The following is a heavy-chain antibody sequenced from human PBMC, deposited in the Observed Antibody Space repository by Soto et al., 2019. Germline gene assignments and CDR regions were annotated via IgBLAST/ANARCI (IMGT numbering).Heavy chain of an antibody. J-gene: IGHJ6*03. V-gene: IGHV3-48*01. CDR1: GFTFSSYS. CDR3: ARDSSSPYCYYYMDV. Sequence: EVQLVESGGGLVQPGGSLRLSCAASGFTFSSYSMNWVRQAPGKGLEWVSYISSSSSTIYYADSVKGRFTISRDNAKNSLYRQMNSLRAEDTAVYYCARDSSSPYCYYYMDVGGKGTTVTVSS. CDR2: ISSSSSTI. D-gene: IGHD6-6*01.